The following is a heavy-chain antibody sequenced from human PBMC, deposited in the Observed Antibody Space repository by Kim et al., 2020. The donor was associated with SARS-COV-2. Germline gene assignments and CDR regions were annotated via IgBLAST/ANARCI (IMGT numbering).Heavy chain of an antibody. J-gene: IGHJ4*02. CDR3: VTETRPNDF. Sequence: GSLRLSWSVSGFAFDNHALTWVRQAPGKGLEWVASIKIGGEQHHADSLRGRFTIFRDNTKNTLYLQMSRLRVEDTAIYYCVTETRPNDFWGQGTRVTVSP. CDR1: GFAFDNHA. D-gene: IGHD1-1*01. CDR2: IKIGGEQ. V-gene: IGHV3-23*01.